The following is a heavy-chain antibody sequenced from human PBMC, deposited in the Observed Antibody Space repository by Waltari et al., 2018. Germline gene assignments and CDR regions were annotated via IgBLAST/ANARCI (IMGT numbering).Heavy chain of an antibody. CDR1: GGSFSTHA. CDR2: IIPMFGTA. D-gene: IGHD6-13*01. Sequence: QVQLVQSGAELKKPGSSVKVSCKVSGGSFSTHAITWVRQAPGQGLEWMGGIIPMFGTAKYAQKIQDRVTITTDEAMTTAYMHLSSLTSDDTAVYYCARGGLYGQQLLESAFEIWGQGTKVTVSS. J-gene: IGHJ3*02. CDR3: ARGGLYGQQLLESAFEI. V-gene: IGHV1-69*05.